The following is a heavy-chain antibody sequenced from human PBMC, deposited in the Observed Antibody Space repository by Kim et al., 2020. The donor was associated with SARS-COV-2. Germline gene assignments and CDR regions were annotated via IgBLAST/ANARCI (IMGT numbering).Heavy chain of an antibody. CDR2: NYYSGST. V-gene: IGHV4-39*01. CDR1: GGSISSSSYY. CDR3: QRPGGRGR. D-gene: IGHD3-16*01. J-gene: IGHJ4*02. Sequence: SETLSLTCTVSGGSISSSSYYWGWIRQPQGKGLEWIGSNYYSGSTYYNSSLKSRATICEDTTKNQFPLKLSSVIAEDTAVYYCQRPGGRGRWVQGTLVTV.